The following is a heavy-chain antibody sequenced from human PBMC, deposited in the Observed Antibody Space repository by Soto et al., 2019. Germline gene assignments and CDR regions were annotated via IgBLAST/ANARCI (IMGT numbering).Heavy chain of an antibody. CDR3: AIPPVRLVFDY. V-gene: IGHV3-23*01. CDR2: ISGSSGST. CDR1: GFTFSSYA. J-gene: IGHJ4*02. Sequence: GGSLRLSCAASGFTFSSYAMSWVRQAPGKGLEWVSAISGSSGSTYYADSVKGRFTISRDNSKNTLYLQMNSLRAEDTAVYYCAIPPVRLVFDYWGQGTLVTVSS. D-gene: IGHD6-19*01.